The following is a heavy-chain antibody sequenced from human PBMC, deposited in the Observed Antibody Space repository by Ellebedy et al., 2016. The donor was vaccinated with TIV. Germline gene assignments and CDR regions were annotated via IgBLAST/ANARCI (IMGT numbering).Heavy chain of an antibody. CDR3: ARDLEARIAALGP. Sequence: GGSLRLXXKASGYTFTGYYMHWVRQAPGQGLEWMGWISAYNGNTNYAQKLQGRVTMTTDTSTSTAYMELRSLRSDDTAVYYCARDLEARIAALGPWGQGTLVTVSS. CDR2: ISAYNGNT. J-gene: IGHJ5*02. D-gene: IGHD6-13*01. V-gene: IGHV1-18*04. CDR1: GYTFTGYY.